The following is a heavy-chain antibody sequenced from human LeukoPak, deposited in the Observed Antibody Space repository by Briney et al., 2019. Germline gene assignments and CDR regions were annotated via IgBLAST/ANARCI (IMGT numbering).Heavy chain of an antibody. D-gene: IGHD3-9*01. CDR2: ISYGGNNK. J-gene: IGHJ4*02. Sequence: GRSLRLSCAVSGFNFQIYAIHWVRQAPGKGLEWVAIISYGGNNKYYADSVKGRFTISRDNSKSMLYLQMNGLRPEDTAVYYCSRDGPRDYDILTALDYWGQGTVVSVSS. CDR3: SRDGPRDYDILTALDY. V-gene: IGHV3-30*04. CDR1: GFNFQIYA.